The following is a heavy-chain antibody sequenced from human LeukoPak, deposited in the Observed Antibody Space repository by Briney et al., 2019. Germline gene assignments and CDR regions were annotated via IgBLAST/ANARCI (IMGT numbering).Heavy chain of an antibody. Sequence: ASVKVSCNASGYTFTSYGISWVRQAPGQGLEWMGWISAYNGNTNYAQKLQGRVTMTTDTSTSTAYMELRSLRSDDTAVYYCARYLGYYGSGSYYNWFDPWGQGTLVTVSS. J-gene: IGHJ5*02. D-gene: IGHD3-10*01. CDR1: GYTFTSYG. CDR3: ARYLGYYGSGSYYNWFDP. CDR2: ISAYNGNT. V-gene: IGHV1-18*01.